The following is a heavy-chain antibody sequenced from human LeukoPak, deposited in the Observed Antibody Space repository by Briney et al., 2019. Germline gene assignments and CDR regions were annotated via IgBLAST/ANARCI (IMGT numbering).Heavy chain of an antibody. J-gene: IGHJ4*02. CDR1: GFTFSSYA. D-gene: IGHD1-26*01. CDR3: AKDTGSYLGVYYFDY. CDR2: ISGSGGGT. Sequence: GGSLRLSCAASGFTFSSYAMSWVRQAPGKGLEWVSAISGSGGGTYYADSVKGRFTISRDNSKNTLYLQMNSLRAEDTAVYYCAKDTGSYLGVYYFDYWGQGTLVTVSS. V-gene: IGHV3-23*01.